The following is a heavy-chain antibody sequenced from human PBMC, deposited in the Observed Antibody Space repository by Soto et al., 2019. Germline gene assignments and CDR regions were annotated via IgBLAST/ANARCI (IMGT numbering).Heavy chain of an antibody. V-gene: IGHV1-18*01. Sequence: ASVKVSCKASGYTFTSYGISWVRQAPGQGLEWMGWISAYNGNTNYAQKLQGRVTMTTDTSTSTAYMELRSLRSDDTAVYYCALRRLRPVPNNWFDPWGQGTLVTVSS. J-gene: IGHJ5*02. CDR2: ISAYNGNT. D-gene: IGHD6-25*01. CDR3: ALRRLRPVPNNWFDP. CDR1: GYTFTSYG.